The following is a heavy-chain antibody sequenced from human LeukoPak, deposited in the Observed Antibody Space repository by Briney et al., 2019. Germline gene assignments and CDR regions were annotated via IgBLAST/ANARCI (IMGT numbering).Heavy chain of an antibody. Sequence: SETLSLTCTVSGGSISSYYWSWTRQPPGKGLEWIGYIYYSGSTNYNPSLKSRVTISVDTSKNQFSLKLSSVTAADTPVYYCAATQHIVVVTASPLPFDYWGQGTLVTVSS. J-gene: IGHJ4*02. CDR3: AATQHIVVVTASPLPFDY. CDR1: GGSISSYY. D-gene: IGHD2-21*02. CDR2: IYYSGST. V-gene: IGHV4-59*12.